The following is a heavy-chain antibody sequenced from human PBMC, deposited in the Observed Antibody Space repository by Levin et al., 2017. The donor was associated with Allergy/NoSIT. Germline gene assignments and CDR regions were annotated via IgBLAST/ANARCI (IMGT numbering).Heavy chain of an antibody. CDR2: INHSGST. CDR3: ARVNRLNLEWLLVAPLYYYYYMDV. Sequence: SETLSLTCAVYGGSFSGYYWSWIRQPPGKGLEWIGEINHSGSTNYNPSLKSRVTISVDTSKNQFSLKLSSVTAADTAVYYCARVNRLNLEWLLVAPLYYYYYMDVWGKGTTVTVSS. V-gene: IGHV4-34*01. D-gene: IGHD3-3*01. J-gene: IGHJ6*03. CDR1: GGSFSGYY.